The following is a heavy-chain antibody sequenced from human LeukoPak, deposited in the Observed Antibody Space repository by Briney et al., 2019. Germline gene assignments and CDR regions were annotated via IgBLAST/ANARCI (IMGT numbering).Heavy chain of an antibody. CDR2: IYYSGST. J-gene: IGHJ4*02. V-gene: IGHV4-59*08. CDR1: GGSFSGYY. Sequence: PSETLSLTCAVYGGSFSGYYWSWIRQPPGKGLEWIGYIYYSGSTYYNPSLKSRVTISVDTSKNQFSLRLTSVTAADTAVYYCARHKYDSSGSYYGGYYFDYWGQGTLVAVSS. D-gene: IGHD3-22*01. CDR3: ARHKYDSSGSYYGGYYFDY.